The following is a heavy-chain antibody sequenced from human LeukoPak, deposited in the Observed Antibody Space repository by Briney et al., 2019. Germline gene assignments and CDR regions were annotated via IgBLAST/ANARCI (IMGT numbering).Heavy chain of an antibody. D-gene: IGHD2-2*01. CDR1: GGSISSYY. V-gene: IGHV4-59*08. Sequence: PSETLSLTCTVSGGSISSYYWSWIRQPPGKGLEWIGYIYYSGSTNYNPSPKSRVTISVDTSKNQFSLKLSSVTAADTAVYYCARLALIHCSSTSCYAGIHFDYWGQGTLVTVSS. J-gene: IGHJ4*02. CDR2: IYYSGST. CDR3: ARLALIHCSSTSCYAGIHFDY.